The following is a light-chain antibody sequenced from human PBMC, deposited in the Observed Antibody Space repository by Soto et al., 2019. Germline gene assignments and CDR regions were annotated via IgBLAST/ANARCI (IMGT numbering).Light chain of an antibody. CDR1: SSDVGSYDL. Sequence: QSVLTQPASVSGSPGQSITISCTGTSSDVGSYDLVSWYQQHPGKAPKLMIYDVSKGPSGVSNRFSGSKSGNTASLTISGLQAEGEADYYCCSYAGSNTWVFGGGTQLTVL. CDR2: DVS. V-gene: IGLV2-23*02. J-gene: IGLJ3*02. CDR3: CSYAGSNTWV.